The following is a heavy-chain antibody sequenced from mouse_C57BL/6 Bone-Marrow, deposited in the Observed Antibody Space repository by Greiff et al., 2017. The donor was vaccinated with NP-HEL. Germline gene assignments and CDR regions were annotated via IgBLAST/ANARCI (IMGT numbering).Heavy chain of an antibody. CDR1: GFSFNTYA. CDR3: VREEDDYDRYFDY. Sequence: EVKLMESGGGLVQPKGSLKLSCAASGFSFNTYAMNWVRQAPGKGLEWVARIRSKSNNYATYYADSVKDRFTISRDDSESMLYLQMNNLKTEDTAMYYCVREEDDYDRYFDYWGQGTTLTVSS. D-gene: IGHD2-4*01. V-gene: IGHV10-1*01. CDR2: IRSKSNNYAT. J-gene: IGHJ2*01.